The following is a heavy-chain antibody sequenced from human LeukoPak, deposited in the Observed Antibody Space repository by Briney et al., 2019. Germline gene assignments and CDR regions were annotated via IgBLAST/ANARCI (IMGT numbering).Heavy chain of an antibody. Sequence: GGSLRLSCAASGFTFSSNWLHWVRQAPGKGLVWVSSINSDWTSSSYADSVKGRFTISRENAKKTLYLQMNSLRAEATAVYYCARSTGGGFDYWGQGTLVTVSS. CDR1: GFTFSSNW. V-gene: IGHV3-74*01. J-gene: IGHJ4*02. CDR2: INSDWTSS. CDR3: ARSTGGGFDY. D-gene: IGHD2-8*02.